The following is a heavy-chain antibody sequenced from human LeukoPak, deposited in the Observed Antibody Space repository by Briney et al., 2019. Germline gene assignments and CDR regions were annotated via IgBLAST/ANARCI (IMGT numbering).Heavy chain of an antibody. Sequence: SQTLSLTCAVSGGSISSGGYYWSWIRQPPGKGLEWIGEINHSGSTTYNPSLKSRVTISVDTSKNQFSLKLSSVTAADTAVYYCARGRRPVLRYFDWFTRPYYFDYWGQGTLVTVSS. CDR3: ARGRRPVLRYFDWFTRPYYFDY. J-gene: IGHJ4*02. V-gene: IGHV4-30-2*01. D-gene: IGHD3-9*01. CDR1: GGSISSGGYY. CDR2: INHSGST.